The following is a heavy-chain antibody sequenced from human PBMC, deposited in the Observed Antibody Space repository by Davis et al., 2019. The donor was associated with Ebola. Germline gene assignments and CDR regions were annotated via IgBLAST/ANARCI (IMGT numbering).Heavy chain of an antibody. D-gene: IGHD1/OR15-1a*01. CDR2: IYYSGST. Sequence: MPSETLSLTCAVSGGSISSSSYYWGWIRQPPGKGPEWIGSIYYSGSTYYNPSLKSRVTISVDTSKNQFSLKLSSVTAADTAVYYCARDQQPLTDYHGMDVWGKGTTVTVSS. CDR1: GGSISSSSYY. J-gene: IGHJ6*04. CDR3: ARDQQPLTDYHGMDV. V-gene: IGHV4-39*02.